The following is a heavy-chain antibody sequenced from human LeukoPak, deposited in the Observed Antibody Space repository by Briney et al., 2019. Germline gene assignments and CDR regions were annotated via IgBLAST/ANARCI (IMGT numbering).Heavy chain of an antibody. CDR1: GFTFRSYD. Sequence: GGSLRLSCAASGFTFRSYDMHWVGQATGKGLEWVSGIGTAGEIYYPGSVKGRFTISRENAKNSLYLQMNSLRAGDTAVYYCARAAYSSTWYSRYFDLWGRGTLVTVSS. CDR3: ARAAYSSTWYSRYFDL. CDR2: IGTAGEI. V-gene: IGHV3-13*01. D-gene: IGHD6-13*01. J-gene: IGHJ2*01.